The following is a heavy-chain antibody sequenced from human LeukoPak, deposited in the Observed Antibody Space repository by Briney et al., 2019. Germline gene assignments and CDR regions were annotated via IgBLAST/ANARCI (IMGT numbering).Heavy chain of an antibody. CDR1: GITFSSYA. Sequence: PGRSLRLSCAASGITFSSYAMHWVRQAPGKGLEWVAVISYDGSNKYYADSVKGRFTISRDNSKNTLYLQMNSLRAEDTAVYYCASAITPETENHDYWGQGTLVTVSS. V-gene: IGHV3-30*04. CDR3: ASAITPETENHDY. CDR2: ISYDGSNK. J-gene: IGHJ4*02. D-gene: IGHD5-24*01.